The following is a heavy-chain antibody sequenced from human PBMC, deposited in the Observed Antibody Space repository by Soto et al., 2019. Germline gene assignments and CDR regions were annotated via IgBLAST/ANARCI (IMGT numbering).Heavy chain of an antibody. CDR3: ARSQGSSTSLEIYYYYYYGMDV. J-gene: IGHJ6*02. CDR1: GGTFSSYA. D-gene: IGHD2-2*01. V-gene: IGHV1-69*01. Sequence: QVQLVQSGAEVKKPGSSVKVSCKASGGTFSSYAISWVRQAPGHGLEWMGGIIPISGTANYAQKFQGRVTITADESTSTAYMELSSLRSEDTAVYYCARSQGSSTSLEIYYYYYYGMDVWGHGTTVTVSS. CDR2: IIPISGTA.